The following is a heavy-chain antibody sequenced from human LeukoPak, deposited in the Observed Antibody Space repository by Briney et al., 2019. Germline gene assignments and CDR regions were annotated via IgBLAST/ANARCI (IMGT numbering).Heavy chain of an antibody. CDR2: IYHSGST. CDR1: GGSISSGGYY. D-gene: IGHD2-21*02. J-gene: IGHJ3*02. Sequence: IPSETLSLTCTVSGGSISSGGYYWSWIRQPPGKGLEWIGYIYHSGSTYYNPSLKSRVTISVDTSKNQFSLKLTSVTAADTAVYYCARDPRLDAFDIWGQGTMVSVSS. V-gene: IGHV4-30-2*01. CDR3: ARDPRLDAFDI.